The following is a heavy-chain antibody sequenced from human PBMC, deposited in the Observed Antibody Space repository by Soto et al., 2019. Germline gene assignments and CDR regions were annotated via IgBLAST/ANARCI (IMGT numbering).Heavy chain of an antibody. Sequence: SETLSLTCTVSGGSISSSSYYWGWIRQPPGKGLEWIGSIYYSGSTYYNPSLKSRVTISVDTSKNQFSLKLSSVTAADTAVYYRARLIVVATTPDFDYWGQGTLVTVSS. CDR3: ARLIVVATTPDFDY. J-gene: IGHJ4*02. CDR2: IYYSGST. CDR1: GGSISSSSYY. D-gene: IGHD5-12*01. V-gene: IGHV4-39*01.